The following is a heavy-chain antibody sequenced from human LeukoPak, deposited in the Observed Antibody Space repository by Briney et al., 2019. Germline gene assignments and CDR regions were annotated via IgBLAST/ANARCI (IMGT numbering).Heavy chain of an antibody. Sequence: SETLSLTCGVYGGSFSGYYWSWIRQPPGKGLEWIGEINPRGSTNYNPSLKSRVTLSADTSKNQFFLTLNSVTAADTAVYYCARRRLGYYFDYWGQGTLVTVSS. V-gene: IGHV4-34*01. CDR3: ARRRLGYYFDY. D-gene: IGHD5-24*01. CDR2: INPRGST. CDR1: GGSFSGYY. J-gene: IGHJ4*02.